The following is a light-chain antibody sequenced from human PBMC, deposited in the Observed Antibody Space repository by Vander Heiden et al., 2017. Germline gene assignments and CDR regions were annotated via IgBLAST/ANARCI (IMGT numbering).Light chain of an antibody. CDR1: SSNIGAGYE. J-gene: IGLJ1*01. Sequence: QSVLTQPPSVSWAPGQRVTIPCTGSSSNIGAGYEVHWYQQLPGTAPKVLIYANGNRPSGVPDRFSGSKSGTSASLAITGLQVEDEADYYCQSYDSSLSGYVFGTGTKVTVL. V-gene: IGLV1-40*01. CDR2: ANG. CDR3: QSYDSSLSGYV.